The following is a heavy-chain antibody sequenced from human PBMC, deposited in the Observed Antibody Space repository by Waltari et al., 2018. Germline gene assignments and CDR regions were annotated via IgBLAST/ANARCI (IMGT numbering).Heavy chain of an antibody. CDR3: ARRSGYEEFDY. V-gene: IGHV4-39*01. CDR1: GGSISSRSYY. D-gene: IGHD3-9*01. J-gene: IGHJ4*02. CDR2: IYYSGST. Sequence: QLQLQESGPGLVKPSETLSLTCTVSGGSISSRSYYWGWIRQPPGKGLEWIGSIYYSGSTYYNPSLKSRVTISVDTSKNQFSLKLSSVTAADTAVYYCARRSGYEEFDYWGQGTLVTVSS.